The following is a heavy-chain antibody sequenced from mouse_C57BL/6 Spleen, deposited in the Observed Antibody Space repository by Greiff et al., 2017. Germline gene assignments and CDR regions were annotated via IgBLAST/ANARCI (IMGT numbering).Heavy chain of an antibody. CDR2: INPSSGYT. D-gene: IGHD1-1*01. CDR1: GYTFTRYT. CDR3: ARSLITTVVGDY. Sequence: VQLQQSGAELARPGASVKMSCKASGYTFTRYTMHWVKQRPGQGLEWIGYINPSSGYTKYNQKFKDKATLTADKSSSTAYMQLSSLTSADSAVYYCARSLITTVVGDYWGQGTTLTVSS. V-gene: IGHV1-4*01. J-gene: IGHJ2*01.